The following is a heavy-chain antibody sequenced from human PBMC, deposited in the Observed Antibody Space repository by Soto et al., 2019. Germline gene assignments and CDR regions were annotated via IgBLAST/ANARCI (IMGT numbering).Heavy chain of an antibody. V-gene: IGHV2-70*11. J-gene: IGHJ6*04. Sequence: SGPTLVNPTQTLTLTCTFSGFSLSTSGMCVSWIRQPPGKALEWLARIDWDDDKYYSTSLKTRLTISKDTSKNQVVLTMTNMDPVDTATYYCAPPTSRYSSGWRLAYYYYGMDVWGKGTTVTVAS. CDR1: GFSLSTSGMC. CDR3: APPTSRYSSGWRLAYYYYGMDV. CDR2: IDWDDDK. D-gene: IGHD6-19*01.